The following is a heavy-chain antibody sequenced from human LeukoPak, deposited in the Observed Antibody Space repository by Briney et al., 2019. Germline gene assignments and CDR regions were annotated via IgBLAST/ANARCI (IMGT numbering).Heavy chain of an antibody. V-gene: IGHV4-38-2*01. CDR2: LYHSDSA. CDR1: GYSISNGYY. Sequence: PSETLSLTCAVSGYSISNGYYWVRIRQPPGRGLEWIGSLYHSDSAYYNTSLRSRVSMSVDTSKNQFSLTLSFVTAADTAVYYCARQHDSYYYYYIDVWGSGTTFTVSS. J-gene: IGHJ6*03. CDR3: ARQHDSYYYYYIDV.